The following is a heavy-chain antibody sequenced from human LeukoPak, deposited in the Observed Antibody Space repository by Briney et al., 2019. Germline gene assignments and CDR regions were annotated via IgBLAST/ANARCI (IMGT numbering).Heavy chain of an antibody. CDR1: GFSFNDYG. Sequence: PGGSLRLSCVASGFSFNDYGVHWGRQAPGKGLEWVAVIWFDGSIKYYVDSVRGRFTISRDNSKNTVYLQMNSLRVEDTAVYYCVKGLNWYFDLWGRGTLVTVSS. CDR3: VKGLNWYFDL. CDR2: IWFDGSIK. V-gene: IGHV3-33*06. J-gene: IGHJ2*01.